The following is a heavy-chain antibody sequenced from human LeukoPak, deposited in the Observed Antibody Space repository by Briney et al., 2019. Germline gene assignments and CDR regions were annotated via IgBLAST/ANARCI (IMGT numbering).Heavy chain of an antibody. CDR1: GFTFSTSW. J-gene: IGHJ5*02. V-gene: IGHV3-7*02. Sequence: GGSLRLSCEASGFTFSTSWMSWARQAPGKGLECVANINQDGSEKYYVDSVKGRFTISRDNAKNSLYLQMNSLRAEDTTVYYCARGRYNWRGEGENWFDPWGQGTLVTVSS. D-gene: IGHD1-20*01. CDR2: INQDGSEK. CDR3: ARGRYNWRGEGENWFDP.